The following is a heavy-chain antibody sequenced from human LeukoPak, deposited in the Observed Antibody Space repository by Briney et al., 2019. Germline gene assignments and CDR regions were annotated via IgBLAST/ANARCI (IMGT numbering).Heavy chain of an antibody. V-gene: IGHV1-69*13. CDR3: ARDRYCSGGSCYPNWFDP. CDR1: GGTFSSYA. Sequence: SVKVSCKASGGTFSSYAISWVRQAPGQGLEWMGGIIPIFGTANYAQKFQGRVTITADESTSTAYMELSSLRSEDTAVYYCARDRYCSGGSCYPNWFDPWGQGTLSPSPQ. D-gene: IGHD2-15*01. CDR2: IIPIFGTA. J-gene: IGHJ5*02.